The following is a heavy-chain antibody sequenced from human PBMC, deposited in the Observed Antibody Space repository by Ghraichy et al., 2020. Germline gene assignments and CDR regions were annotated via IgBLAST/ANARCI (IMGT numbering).Heavy chain of an antibody. J-gene: IGHJ6*02. V-gene: IGHV1-69*13. Sequence: SVKVSCKASGGTFSSYAISWVRQAPGQGLEWMGGIIPIFGTANYAQKFQGRVTITADESTSTAYMELSSLRSEDTAVYYCARVVYEVDSSSWGYYYYGMDVWGQGTTVTVSS. D-gene: IGHD6-13*01. CDR3: ARVVYEVDSSSWGYYYYGMDV. CDR2: IIPIFGTA. CDR1: GGTFSSYA.